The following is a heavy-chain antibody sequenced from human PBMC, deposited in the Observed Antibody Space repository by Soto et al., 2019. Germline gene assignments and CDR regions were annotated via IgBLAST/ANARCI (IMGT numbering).Heavy chain of an antibody. V-gene: IGHV3-15*07. D-gene: IGHD6-19*01. CDR3: ARVPAEQWLSNTLGDAFDI. Sequence: PGGSLRLSCAASGFTFSNAWMNWVRQAPGKGLEWVGRIKSKTDGGTTDYAAPVKGRFTSSRDDSKNTLYLQMNSLRAEDTAVYYCARVPAEQWLSNTLGDAFDIWGQGTMVTVSS. CDR1: GFTFSNAW. CDR2: IKSKTDGGTT. J-gene: IGHJ3*02.